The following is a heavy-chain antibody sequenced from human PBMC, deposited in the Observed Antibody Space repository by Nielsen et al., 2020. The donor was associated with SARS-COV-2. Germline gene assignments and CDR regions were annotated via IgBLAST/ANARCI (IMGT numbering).Heavy chain of an antibody. CDR2: TYYRSKWYN. J-gene: IGHJ6*03. CDR3: AREMGGYCSSTSCSSYYYYMDV. CDR1: GDSFSSNSAA. D-gene: IGHD2-2*01. V-gene: IGHV6-1*01. Sequence: SQTLSLTCAISGDSFSSNSAAWNWIRQSPSRGLEWLGRTYYRSKWYNDYAVSVKSRITINPDTSKNQFSLQLNSVTPEDTAVYYCAREMGGYCSSTSCSSYYYYMDVWGKGTTVTVSS.